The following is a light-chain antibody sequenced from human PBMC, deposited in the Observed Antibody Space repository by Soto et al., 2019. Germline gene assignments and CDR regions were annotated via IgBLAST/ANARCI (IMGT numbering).Light chain of an antibody. CDR1: QSVSTY. J-gene: IGKJ4*01. CDR2: DAS. V-gene: IGKV3-11*01. CDR3: QQRSTWPPRLT. Sequence: EVVLTQSPVTLSLSPGERATLSCRASQSVSTYLAWYQQKPGQAPRLLIYDASKRATGIPARLSGSGSGTDFTLTITSLESEDFAVYYCQQRSTWPPRLTFGGGTKGGYQ.